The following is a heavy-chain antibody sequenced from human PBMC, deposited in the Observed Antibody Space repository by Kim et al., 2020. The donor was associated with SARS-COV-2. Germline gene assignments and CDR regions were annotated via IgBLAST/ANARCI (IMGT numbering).Heavy chain of an antibody. CDR1: GGSISSYY. CDR3: ARRVYGSGSHQRRIDAFDI. D-gene: IGHD3-10*01. CDR2: IYYSGST. V-gene: IGHV4-59*01. J-gene: IGHJ3*02. Sequence: SETLSLTCTVSGGSISSYYWSWIRQPPGKGLEWIGYIYYSGSTNYNPSLKSRVTISVDTSKNQFSLKLSSVTAADTAVYYCARRVYGSGSHQRRIDAFDIWGQGTMVTVSS.